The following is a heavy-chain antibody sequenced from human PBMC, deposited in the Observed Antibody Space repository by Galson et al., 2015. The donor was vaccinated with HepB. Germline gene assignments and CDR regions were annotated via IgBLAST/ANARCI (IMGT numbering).Heavy chain of an antibody. CDR2: FDPEDGET. CDR3: APRRHITLVRGVYFEY. CDR1: GYTLTELS. D-gene: IGHD3-10*01. J-gene: IGHJ4*02. Sequence: SVKVSCKVSGYTLTELSMHWVRQAPGKGLEWLGGFDPEDGETIYAQKFQGRVTMTEDTSTDTAYMELSSLRSADTAVYYCAPRRHITLVRGVYFEYWGQGALVTVSS. V-gene: IGHV1-24*01.